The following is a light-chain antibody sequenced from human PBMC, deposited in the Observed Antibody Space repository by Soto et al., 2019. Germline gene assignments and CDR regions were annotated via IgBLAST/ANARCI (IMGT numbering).Light chain of an antibody. CDR3: QTWVTGPWV. J-gene: IGLJ3*02. Sequence: QLVLTQSPSASASLGASVKLTCTLSSGHSSYAIAWPQQQPQKGPRYLMKLNSDGSHSKGAVIPDRFSGSSSGAERYLTTSSLQSEDEADYYCQTWVTGPWVFGGGTKLTVL. CDR1: SGHSSYA. V-gene: IGLV4-69*01. CDR2: LNSDGSH.